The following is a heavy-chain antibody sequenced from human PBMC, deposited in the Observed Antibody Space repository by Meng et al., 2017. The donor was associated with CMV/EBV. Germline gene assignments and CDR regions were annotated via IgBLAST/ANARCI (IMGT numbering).Heavy chain of an antibody. J-gene: IGHJ4*02. CDR2: INHRGST. CDR3: ARGQRFRSFDY. V-gene: IGHV4-34*01. CDR1: GGSFSGYD. D-gene: IGHD5-24*01. Sequence: GSLRLSCAVYGGSFSGYDWTWIRQSPGKGLEWIGEINHRGSTNYNPSLKSRLTISLDTSKNQFSLKLKSVTAADTAVYYCARGQRFRSFDYWGQGTLVTVSS.